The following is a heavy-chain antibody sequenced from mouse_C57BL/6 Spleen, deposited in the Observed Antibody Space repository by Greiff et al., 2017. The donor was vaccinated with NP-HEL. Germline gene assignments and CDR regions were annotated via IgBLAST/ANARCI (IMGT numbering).Heavy chain of an antibody. CDR2: IDPNSGGT. J-gene: IGHJ1*03. CDR3: ASPLIYYDYDAWYFDV. Sequence: QVHVKQPGAELVKPGASVKLSCKASGYTFTSYWMHWVKQRPGRGLEWIGRIDPNSGGTKYNEKFKSKATLTVDKPSSTAYMQLSSLTSEDSAVYYCASPLIYYDYDAWYFDVWGTGTTVTVSS. D-gene: IGHD2-4*01. V-gene: IGHV1-72*01. CDR1: GYTFTSYW.